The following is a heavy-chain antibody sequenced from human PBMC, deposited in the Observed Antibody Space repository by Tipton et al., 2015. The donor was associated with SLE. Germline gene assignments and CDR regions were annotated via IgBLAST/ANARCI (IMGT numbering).Heavy chain of an antibody. V-gene: IGHV4-34*01. CDR3: ARGEWYFDL. CDR2: INHSGST. J-gene: IGHJ2*01. CDR1: GGSFSGYY. Sequence: GSLRLSCAVYGGSFSGYYWSWIRQPPGKGLEWIGEINHSGSTNYNPSLKSRVTISVDTSKNQFSLKLSSVTAADTAVYYCARGEWYFDLWGRGTLVTVSS.